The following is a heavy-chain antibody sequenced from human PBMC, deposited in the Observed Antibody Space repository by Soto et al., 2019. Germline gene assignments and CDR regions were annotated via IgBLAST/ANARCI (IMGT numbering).Heavy chain of an antibody. Sequence: QVQLVQSGAEVKKPGASVKVSCKASGYTFIGYYMHWVRQAPGQGLEWMGWINPNSGGTNYAQKFQGWVTMTRDTSISTAYMELSRLRSDDTAVYYCARGARIKPIVVVVAATFDYWGQGTLVTVSS. J-gene: IGHJ4*02. V-gene: IGHV1-2*04. CDR3: ARGARIKPIVVVVAATFDY. CDR1: GYTFIGYY. CDR2: INPNSGGT. D-gene: IGHD2-15*01.